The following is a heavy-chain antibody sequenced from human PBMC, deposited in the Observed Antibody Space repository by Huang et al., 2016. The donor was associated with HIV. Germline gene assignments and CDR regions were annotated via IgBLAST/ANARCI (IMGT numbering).Heavy chain of an antibody. V-gene: IGHV1-69*13. D-gene: IGHD5-18*01. CDR2: GIPVFGTT. Sequence: QVQLVQSGAEVKKPGSSVKVSCKASGGTFNSYAINWVRQAPGEGLEWMGGGIPVFGTTNSAQKFQGRVTITADESTGTAYMELSSLRSNDTAVYYCARSQSGAATAMGSDYYYYNYMDVWGKGTTVTVSS. CDR1: GGTFNSYA. J-gene: IGHJ6*03. CDR3: ARSQSGAATAMGSDYYYYNYMDV.